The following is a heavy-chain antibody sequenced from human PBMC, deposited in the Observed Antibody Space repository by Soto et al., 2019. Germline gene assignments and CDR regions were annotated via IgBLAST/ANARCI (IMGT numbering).Heavy chain of an antibody. J-gene: IGHJ4*02. CDR2: ISAYNGNT. D-gene: IGHD2-2*01. V-gene: IGHV1-18*01. Sequence: QVQLVQSGAEVKKPGASVKVSCKASGYTFTSYGISWVRQAPGQGLEWMGWISAYNGNTNYAQKLKGRVTMTTDTSTSTADMELRGLRSDDTAVYYCARVKEYCSSTSCHSWDYWGQGTLVTVSS. CDR1: GYTFTSYG. CDR3: ARVKEYCSSTSCHSWDY.